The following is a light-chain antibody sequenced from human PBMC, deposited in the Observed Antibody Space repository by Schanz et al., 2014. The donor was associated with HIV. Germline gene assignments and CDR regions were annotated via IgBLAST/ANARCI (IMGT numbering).Light chain of an antibody. CDR3: QQYRSYPWT. CDR2: KAS. Sequence: DIQMTQSPSTLSASVGDKITITCRASQDIGTWLAWYQQKSGKAPKPLIFKASTLQSGVPSRFSGSGSGTEFTLTIAFLQPEDFATYYCQQYRSYPWTFGQGTNVDI. CDR1: QDIGTW. V-gene: IGKV1-5*03. J-gene: IGKJ1*01.